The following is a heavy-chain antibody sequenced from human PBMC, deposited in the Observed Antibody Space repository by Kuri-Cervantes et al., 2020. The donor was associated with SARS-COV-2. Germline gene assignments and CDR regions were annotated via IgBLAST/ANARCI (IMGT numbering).Heavy chain of an antibody. Sequence: GGSLRLSCAASGFTFSSYAMSWVRQAPGKGLEWVSGISWNSGSIGYADSVKGRFTISRDNAKNSLYLQMNSLRAEDMALYYCAKGGYNWDYDAFDIWGQGTMVTVSS. V-gene: IGHV3-9*03. CDR3: AKGGYNWDYDAFDI. J-gene: IGHJ3*02. CDR1: GFTFSSYA. D-gene: IGHD1-7*01. CDR2: ISWNSGSI.